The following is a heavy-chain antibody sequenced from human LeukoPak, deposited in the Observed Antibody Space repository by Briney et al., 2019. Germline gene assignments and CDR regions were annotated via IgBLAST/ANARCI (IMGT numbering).Heavy chain of an antibody. Sequence: GASVKVSCKASGYTFNSYGISWMQQAPGQGLEWMGWISAHNGNTNYEEKVQGRVTMTTDTSTSTAYMELRSLRSDDTAVYYCARDKGTVATYYYYYMDVWGKGTTVTVSS. CDR2: ISAHNGNT. J-gene: IGHJ6*03. CDR3: ARDKGTVATYYYYYMDV. CDR1: GYTFNSYG. V-gene: IGHV1-18*01. D-gene: IGHD6-19*01.